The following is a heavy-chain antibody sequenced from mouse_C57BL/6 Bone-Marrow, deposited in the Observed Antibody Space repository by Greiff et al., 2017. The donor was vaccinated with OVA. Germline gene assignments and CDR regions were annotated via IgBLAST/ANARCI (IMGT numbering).Heavy chain of an antibody. J-gene: IGHJ2*01. V-gene: IGHV5-4*01. CDR1: GFTFSSYA. D-gene: IGHD4-1*01. CDR3: ARELTGRNY. CDR2: ISDGGSYI. Sequence: EVKLQESGGGLVKPGGSLKLSCAASGFTFSSYAMSWVRQTPEKRLEWVATISDGGSYIYYPDNVKGRFTISRDNAKNNLYLQMSHLKSEDTAMYYCARELTGRNYWGQGTTLTVSS.